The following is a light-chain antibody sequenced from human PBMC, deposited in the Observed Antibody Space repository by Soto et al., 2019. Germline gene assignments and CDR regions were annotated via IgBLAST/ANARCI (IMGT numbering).Light chain of an antibody. CDR3: SSYTSTNIYVV. CDR2: YDN. V-gene: IGLV1-36*01. CDR1: SSNIGNNA. J-gene: IGLJ2*01. Sequence: QSVLTQPPSVSEAPRQRVTISCSGSSSNIGNNAVNWYQQLPGQAPKIVIYYDNLLTSGVSDRFSGSKSGNTASLTISGLQAEDEADYYCSSYTSTNIYVVFGGGTKLTVL.